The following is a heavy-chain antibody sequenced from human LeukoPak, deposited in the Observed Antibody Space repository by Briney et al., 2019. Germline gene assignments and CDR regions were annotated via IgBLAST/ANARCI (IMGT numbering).Heavy chain of an antibody. J-gene: IGHJ1*01. CDR2: IYTSGST. CDR3: ARQVGSFTMMP. V-gene: IGHV4-4*07. CDR1: GVSTSSYY. Sequence: PSETLSLTCTVSGVSTSSYYWSWIRQPAGKGLEWIGRIYTSGSTNYNSSLKSRVTMSVDTSKNQFSLNLSSVTAADTAVYYCARQVGSFTMMPWGQGTLVTVSS. D-gene: IGHD3-22*01.